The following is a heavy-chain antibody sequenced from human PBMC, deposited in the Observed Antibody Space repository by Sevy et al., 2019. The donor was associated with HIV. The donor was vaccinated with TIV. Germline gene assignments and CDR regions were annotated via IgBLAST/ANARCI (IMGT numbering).Heavy chain of an antibody. V-gene: IGHV3-48*01. Sequence: GGSLRLSCAASGFTFSTYSMNWVRQAPGKGLEWVSYISRSSRTMYYADSVEGRFTISRDNAKNSLYLQMNSLRAEDTAVYYCARAYSGVWPQGGWTDYWGQGTLVTVSS. CDR2: ISRSSRTM. J-gene: IGHJ4*02. CDR3: ARAYSGVWPQGGWTDY. D-gene: IGHD6-19*01. CDR1: GFTFSTYS.